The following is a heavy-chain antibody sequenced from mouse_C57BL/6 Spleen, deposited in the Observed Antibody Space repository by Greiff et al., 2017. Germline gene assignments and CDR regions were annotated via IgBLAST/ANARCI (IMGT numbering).Heavy chain of an antibody. CDR3: AREGNNAMDY. V-gene: IGHV1-64*01. D-gene: IGHD2-1*01. J-gene: IGHJ4*01. CDR2: IHPNSGST. CDR1: GYTFTSYW. Sequence: QVQLQQPGAELVKPGASVKLSCKASGYTFTSYWMHWVKQRPGQGLEWIGMIHPNSGSTNYNEKFKSKDTLTVDKSSSTAYMQLSSLTSEDSAVYYCAREGNNAMDYWGQGTSVTVSS.